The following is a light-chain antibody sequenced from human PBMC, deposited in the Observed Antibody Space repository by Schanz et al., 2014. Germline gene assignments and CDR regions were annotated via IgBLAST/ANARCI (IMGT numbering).Light chain of an antibody. J-gene: IGKJ1*01. Sequence: EIVLTQSPGTLSLSPGERATLSCRASQSVTNNFLAWYQQKPGQAPTLLIYGASSRATGIPDRFSGSGSGTDFTLTISRLEPEDFAVYYCQQYGSSPPTFGQGTKVEIK. V-gene: IGKV3-20*01. CDR2: GAS. CDR1: QSVTNNF. CDR3: QQYGSSPPT.